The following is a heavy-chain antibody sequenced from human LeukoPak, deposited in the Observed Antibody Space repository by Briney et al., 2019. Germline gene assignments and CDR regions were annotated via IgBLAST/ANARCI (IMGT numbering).Heavy chain of an antibody. CDR2: ISGSGGST. J-gene: IGHJ4*02. CDR1: GFGVSVNY. V-gene: IGHV3-23*01. D-gene: IGHD6-6*01. Sequence: GGSLRLSCAASGFGVSVNYMSWVRQAPGKGLEWVSAISGSGGSTYYADSVKGRFTISRDNSKNTLYLQMNSLRAEDTAVYYCAKARIAARNFDYWGQGTLVTVSS. CDR3: AKARIAARNFDY.